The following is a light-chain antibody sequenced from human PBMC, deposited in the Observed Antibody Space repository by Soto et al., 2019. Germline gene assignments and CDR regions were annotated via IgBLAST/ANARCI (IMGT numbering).Light chain of an antibody. CDR1: QSVSSY. CDR2: DAS. Sequence: EIVLTQSPAILSMSPGERATLSCRASQSVSSYFAWYQQKPGQAPRLLIYDASNRATGVPARFSGSGSGTDFTLTISSLEPEYFAFYYCQQRRYWPVTFGQGTKVEIK. V-gene: IGKV3-11*01. CDR3: QQRRYWPVT. J-gene: IGKJ1*01.